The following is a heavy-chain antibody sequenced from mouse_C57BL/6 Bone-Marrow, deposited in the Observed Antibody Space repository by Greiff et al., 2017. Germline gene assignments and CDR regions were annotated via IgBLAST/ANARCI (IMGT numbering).Heavy chain of an antibody. D-gene: IGHD1-1*01. CDR1: GFSLTSYG. CDR2: IWSGGST. Sequence: VQVVESGPGLVQPSQSLSITCTVSGFSLTSYGVHWVRQSPGKGLEWLGVIWSGGSTDYNAAFISRLSISKDNSKSQVFFKMNSLQADDTAIYYCARNYGSRGWYFDVWGTGTTVTVSS. J-gene: IGHJ1*03. V-gene: IGHV2-2*01. CDR3: ARNYGSRGWYFDV.